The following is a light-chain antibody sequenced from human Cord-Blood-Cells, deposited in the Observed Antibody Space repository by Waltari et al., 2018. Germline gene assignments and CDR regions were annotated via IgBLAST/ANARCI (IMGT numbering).Light chain of an antibody. J-gene: IGLJ1*01. CDR1: SSDVGGYNY. CDR3: SSYTSSSTLDYV. V-gene: IGLV2-14*01. Sequence: QSALTQPASVSGSPGQSITISCTGTSSDVGGYNYVALYQQHPGKAPKLMIYEVSNRPSGVSNRFSGSKSGNTASLTISGLQAEDEADYYCSSYTSSSTLDYVFGTGTKVTVL. CDR2: EVS.